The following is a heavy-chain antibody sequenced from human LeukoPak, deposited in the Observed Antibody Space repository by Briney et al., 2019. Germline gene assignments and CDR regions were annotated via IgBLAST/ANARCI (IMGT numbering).Heavy chain of an antibody. D-gene: IGHD3-10*01. J-gene: IGHJ3*02. V-gene: IGHV4-38-2*01. CDR3: ARQRHYYGSGSYLHAFDI. Sequence: PSETLSLTCAVSGYSISSGYYGGWIRQPPGKGLEWIGSIYHSGSTYYNPSLKSRVTISVDTSKNQFSLKLSSVTAADTAVYYCARQRHYYGSGSYLHAFDIWGQGTMVTVSS. CDR1: GYSISSGYY. CDR2: IYHSGST.